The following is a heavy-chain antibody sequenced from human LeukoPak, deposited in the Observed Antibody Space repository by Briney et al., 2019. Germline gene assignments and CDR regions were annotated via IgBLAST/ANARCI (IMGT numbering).Heavy chain of an antibody. D-gene: IGHD2-2*02. J-gene: IGHJ6*03. CDR3: AKGHYCSSTSCYIYYYYMDV. CDR1: GFTFSSYA. V-gene: IGHV3-23*01. Sequence: GGSLRLSCAASGFTFSSYAMSWVRQAPGKGLEWVSAISGSGGSTYYADSVKGRFTISRDNSKNTLYLQMNSLRAEDTAVYYCAKGHYCSSTSCYIYYYYMDVWGKGTTVTVSS. CDR2: ISGSGGST.